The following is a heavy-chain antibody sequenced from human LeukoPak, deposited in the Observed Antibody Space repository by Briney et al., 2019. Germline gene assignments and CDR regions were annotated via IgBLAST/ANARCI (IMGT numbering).Heavy chain of an antibody. J-gene: IGHJ4*02. CDR2: INHSGST. D-gene: IGHD3-10*01. CDR1: GGSFSGYY. V-gene: IGHV4-34*01. Sequence: SETLSLTCAVYGGSFSGYYWSWIRQPPGEGLEWIGEINHSGSTNYNPSLKSRVTISVDTSKNQFSLKLSSVTAADTAVYYCARGVRYYYGSGSYYFDYWGQGTLVTVSS. CDR3: ARGVRYYYGSGSYYFDY.